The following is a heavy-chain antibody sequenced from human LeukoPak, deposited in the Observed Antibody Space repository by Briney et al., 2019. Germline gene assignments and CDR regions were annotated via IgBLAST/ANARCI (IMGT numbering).Heavy chain of an antibody. V-gene: IGHV3-7*01. CDR2: INPDGTEK. D-gene: IGHD5-24*01. J-gene: IGHJ4*02. CDR3: AAWTDRGYNY. CDR1: GFTFSRSW. Sequence: PGGSLRLSCAASGFTFSRSWMNWVRQAPGKGLEWVANINPDGTEKSLVDSLRGRFTISEDNAQNLLYLQMNSLRVEDPATFFCAAWTDRGYNYWGQGTVVTVSS.